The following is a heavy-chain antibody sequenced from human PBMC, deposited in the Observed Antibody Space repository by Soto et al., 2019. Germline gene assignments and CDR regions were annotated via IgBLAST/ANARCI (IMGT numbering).Heavy chain of an antibody. D-gene: IGHD3-10*01. CDR1: GFTFSGHT. CDR2: VSSSSSYI. CDR3: ARCMGFDGSGYDFFDS. J-gene: IGHJ4*02. V-gene: IGHV3-21*01. Sequence: EVQLVESGGGLVKPGGSLRLSCAASGFTFSGHTINWVRQAPGKGLEWVSSVSSSSSYIYYADSVKGRFTVSRDNAEKSLYLQMNSLRAEDTAIYYCARCMGFDGSGYDFFDSWGQGTLVTVSS.